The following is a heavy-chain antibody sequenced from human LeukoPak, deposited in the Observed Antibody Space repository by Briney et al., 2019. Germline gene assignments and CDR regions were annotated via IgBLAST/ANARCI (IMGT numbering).Heavy chain of an antibody. Sequence: GGSLRLSCAASGFTFSNYWMHWVRQAPGKGLVWVSRINSDGSSTSYADSVKGRFTISRDNAKNTLYLQMNSLRAEDTAVYYCARVSSGSYFGYYYYYIDVWGKGTTVTVSS. V-gene: IGHV3-74*01. CDR2: INSDGSST. CDR3: ARVSSGSYFGYYYYYIDV. D-gene: IGHD1-26*01. CDR1: GFTFSNYW. J-gene: IGHJ6*03.